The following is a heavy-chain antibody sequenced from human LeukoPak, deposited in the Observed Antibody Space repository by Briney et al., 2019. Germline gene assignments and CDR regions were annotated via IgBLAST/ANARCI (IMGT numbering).Heavy chain of an antibody. CDR2: ISYDGSNK. Sequence: PGRSLRLSCAASGFTFSSHGMHWVRQAPGKGLEWVAVISYDGSNKHYADSVKGRFTISRDNSKNTLYLQMNSLRAEDTAVYYCAKNRDRGVPTYYYDSSGSSHFDLWGRGTLVTVSS. V-gene: IGHV3-30*18. J-gene: IGHJ2*01. CDR1: GFTFSSHG. CDR3: AKNRDRGVPTYYYDSSGSSHFDL. D-gene: IGHD3-22*01.